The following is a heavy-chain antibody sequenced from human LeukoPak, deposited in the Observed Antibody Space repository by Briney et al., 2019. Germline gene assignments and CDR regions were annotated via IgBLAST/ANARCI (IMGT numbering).Heavy chain of an antibody. J-gene: IGHJ2*01. V-gene: IGHV4-59*01. Sequence: SETLSLTCTVSGGPISSYYWTWIRQPPGKALEWIGYIYYSGRTSYNPSLKSRVTMSVDTSKNQFSLKLSSVTAADTAVYYCARDGNPWNLDVWGRGTLVTVSS. CDR1: GGPISSYY. CDR2: IYYSGRT. CDR3: ARDGNPWNLDV. D-gene: IGHD1-14*01.